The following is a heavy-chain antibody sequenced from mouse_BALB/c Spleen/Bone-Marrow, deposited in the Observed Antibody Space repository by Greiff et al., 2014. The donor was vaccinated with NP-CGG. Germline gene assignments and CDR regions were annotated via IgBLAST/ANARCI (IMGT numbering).Heavy chain of an antibody. CDR1: GYTFTDYV. J-gene: IGHJ4*01. V-gene: IGHV1-81*01. CDR3: ARLDGNYRYAMDY. CDR2: IYPGSGST. D-gene: IGHD2-1*01. Sequence: QVQLQQSGPELVKLGASVKMSCKASGYTFTDYVITWVKQRTGQGLEWIGEIYPGSGSTYYNEKFKGKATLTADKSSSTAYMQLGSLTTVDSAVYFCARLDGNYRYAMDYWGQGTSVTVSS.